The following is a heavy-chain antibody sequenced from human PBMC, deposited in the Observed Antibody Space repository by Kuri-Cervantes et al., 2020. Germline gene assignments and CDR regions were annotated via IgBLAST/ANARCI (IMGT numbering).Heavy chain of an antibody. J-gene: IGHJ3*02. Sequence: GESLKISCAASGFTFSSYAMHWVRQAPGKGLEWVAVISYDGSNKYYADSVKGRFTISRDNAKNSLYLQMSSLRSEDTAVYYCARDGGKLELVGAFDTWGQGTMVTVSS. V-gene: IGHV3-30-3*01. CDR2: ISYDGSNK. CDR1: GFTFSSYA. D-gene: IGHD1-7*01. CDR3: ARDGGKLELVGAFDT.